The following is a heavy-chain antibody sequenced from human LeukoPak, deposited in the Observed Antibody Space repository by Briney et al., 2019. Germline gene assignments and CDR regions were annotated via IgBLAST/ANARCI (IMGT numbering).Heavy chain of an antibody. V-gene: IGHV3-15*01. CDR3: TTNLGLEVTGIPTDY. Sequence: GGSLRLSCAASGFPFTNAWMNWVRQAPGKGLEWIGRIKNNTDGGTTDYATPVKGRFTVARDDSKNTLYLQMNSLKTEDTAVYYCTTNLGLEVTGIPTDYWGQGTLVTVSS. D-gene: IGHD2-21*02. J-gene: IGHJ4*02. CDR2: IKNNTDGGTT. CDR1: GFPFTNAW.